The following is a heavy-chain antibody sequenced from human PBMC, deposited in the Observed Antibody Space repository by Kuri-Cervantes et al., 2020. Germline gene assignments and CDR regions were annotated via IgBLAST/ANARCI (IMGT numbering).Heavy chain of an antibody. CDR3: ARDLNGDIENWFDP. V-gene: IGHV3-13*01. Sequence: GGSLRLSCAASECTVNRHDMHYVRQDIRIGPEWVSIIDSGGETCYVASVKGRVTILKQYAKNSLHLQMNSLRAEDTALYHCARDLNGDIENWFDPWGQGTLVTVSS. CDR1: ECTVNRHD. J-gene: IGHJ5*02. D-gene: IGHD3-9*01. CDR2: IDSGGET.